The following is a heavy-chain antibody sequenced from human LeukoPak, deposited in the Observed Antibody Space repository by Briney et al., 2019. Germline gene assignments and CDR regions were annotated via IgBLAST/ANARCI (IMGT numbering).Heavy chain of an antibody. Sequence: SETLSLTCTVSGGSISSGGYYWSWIRQPPGKGLEWIGYIYHSGSTYYNPSLKSRVTISVDRSKNQFSLKLSSVTAADTAVYYCARDADTSSRYSRFDYWGQGTLVAVSS. J-gene: IGHJ4*02. CDR2: IYHSGST. D-gene: IGHD3-22*01. V-gene: IGHV4-30-2*01. CDR3: ARDADTSSRYSRFDY. CDR1: GGSISSGGYY.